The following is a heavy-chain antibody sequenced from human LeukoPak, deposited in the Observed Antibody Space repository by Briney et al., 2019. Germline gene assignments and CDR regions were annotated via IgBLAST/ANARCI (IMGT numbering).Heavy chain of an antibody. J-gene: IGHJ5*01. CDR1: GDSMGSYY. D-gene: IGHD2-15*01. CDR2: IYYSGST. V-gene: IGHV4-59*01. Sequence: SETLSVTCSVSGDSMGSYYWSWIRQPPGKGLEWIGFIYYSGSTNYNPSLRSRVTISVDTSKSQFSLDLSSVTAADTATYYCARVRCSSGSCHSDSWGQGTLVTVSS. CDR3: ARVRCSSGSCHSDS.